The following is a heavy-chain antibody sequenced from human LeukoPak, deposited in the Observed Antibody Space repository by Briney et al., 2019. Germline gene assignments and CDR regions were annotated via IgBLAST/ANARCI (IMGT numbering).Heavy chain of an antibody. V-gene: IGHV5-51*01. CDR3: ARASKPGSWYYNYYGMDV. J-gene: IGHJ6*02. CDR1: GYSFTSYW. Sequence: GESLKISCKGSGYSFTSYWIGWVRQMPGKGLEWMGIIYPGDSDTRYSPSFQGQVTISADKSISTAYLQWSSLKASDTAMYYCARASKPGSWYYNYYGMDVWGQGTTVTVSS. CDR2: IYPGDSDT. D-gene: IGHD6-13*01.